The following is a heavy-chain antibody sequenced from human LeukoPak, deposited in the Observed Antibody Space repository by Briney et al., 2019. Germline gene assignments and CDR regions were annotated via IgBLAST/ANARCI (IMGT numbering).Heavy chain of an antibody. CDR1: EYTFTGYY. CDR3: ARVSMVRGVMDV. D-gene: IGHD3-10*01. V-gene: IGHV1-2*02. CDR2: INPNSGGT. J-gene: IGHJ6*04. Sequence: ASVKVSCKASEYTFTGYYMHWVRQAPGQGLEWMGWINPNSGGTNYAQKFQGRVTMTRDTSISTAYMELSRLRSDDTAVYYCARVSMVRGVMDVWGKGTTVTVSS.